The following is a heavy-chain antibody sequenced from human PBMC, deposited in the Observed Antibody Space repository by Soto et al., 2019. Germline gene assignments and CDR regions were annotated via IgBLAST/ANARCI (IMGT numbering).Heavy chain of an antibody. V-gene: IGHV3-30-3*01. Sequence: QVQLVESGGGVVQPGRSLRLSCAASGFTFSSYAMHWVRQAPGKGLEWVAVISYDGSNKYYADSVKGRFTISRDNSKNTLYLQMNSLRAADTAVYYCAGQVGYYYWGQGTLVTVSS. CDR3: AGQVGYYY. J-gene: IGHJ4*02. CDR2: ISYDGSNK. CDR1: GFTFSSYA. D-gene: IGHD1-26*01.